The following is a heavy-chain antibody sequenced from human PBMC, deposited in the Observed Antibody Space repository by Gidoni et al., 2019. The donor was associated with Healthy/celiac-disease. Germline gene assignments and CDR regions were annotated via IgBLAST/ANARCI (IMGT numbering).Heavy chain of an antibody. CDR2: IDPSDSYT. CDR3: ARHRSAYGDYVSYYGMDV. CDR1: GYSFTNSW. J-gene: IGHJ6*02. V-gene: IGHV5-10-1*03. D-gene: IGHD4-17*01. Sequence: EVQLVQSGAAVEKPGESLRISCKSSGYSFTNSWITWVRQLPGKGLEWMGRIDPSDSYTKYSPSFQGHVTISADKSISTAYLQWSSLKASDTAMYYCARHRSAYGDYVSYYGMDVWGQGTTVTVSS.